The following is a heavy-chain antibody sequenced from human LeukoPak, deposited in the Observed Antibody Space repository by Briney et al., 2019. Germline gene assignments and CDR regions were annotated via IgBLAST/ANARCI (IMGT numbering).Heavy chain of an antibody. Sequence: GGSLRLSCAASGFTFSSYEMNWVRQAPGKGLEWVSYISSSGSTIYYADSVKGRFTISRDNAKNSLYLQMNSLRAEDTAVYYCARASCCYKPTVIDYWGQGTLVTVSS. CDR2: ISSSGSTI. CDR3: ARASCCYKPTVIDY. J-gene: IGHJ4*02. D-gene: IGHD2-2*01. CDR1: GFTFSSYE. V-gene: IGHV3-48*03.